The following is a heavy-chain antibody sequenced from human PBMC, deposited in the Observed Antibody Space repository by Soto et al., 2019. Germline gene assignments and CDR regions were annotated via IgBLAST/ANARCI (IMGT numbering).Heavy chain of an antibody. CDR1: GFSFSNAW. CDR2: IKSKTDGGTT. Sequence: PGGSLRLSCAASGFSFSNAWMSWVRQAPGKGLEWVGRIKSKTDGGTTDYAAPVKGRFTISRDDSKNTLYLQMNSLKTEDTAVYYCTTSTGSGWYAFDYWGQGTLDTVSS. D-gene: IGHD6-19*01. CDR3: TTSTGSGWYAFDY. J-gene: IGHJ4*02. V-gene: IGHV3-15*01.